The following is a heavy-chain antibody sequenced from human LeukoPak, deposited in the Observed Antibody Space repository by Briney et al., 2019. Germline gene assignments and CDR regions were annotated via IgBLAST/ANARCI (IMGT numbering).Heavy chain of an antibody. V-gene: IGHV1-69*13. CDR3: ARLRGYCSSTSCPPRAWFDP. D-gene: IGHD2-2*01. CDR1: GGTFSSYA. CDR2: IIPIFGTA. J-gene: IGHJ5*02. Sequence: SVKVSCKASGGTFSSYAISWVRQAPGQGLEWMGGIIPIFGTANYAQKFQGRVTITPDESTSTAYMGLSSLRSEDTAVYYCARLRGYCSSTSCPPRAWFDPWGQGTLVTVSS.